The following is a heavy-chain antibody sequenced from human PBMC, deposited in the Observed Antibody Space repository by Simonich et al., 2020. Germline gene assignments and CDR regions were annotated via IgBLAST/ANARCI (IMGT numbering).Heavy chain of an antibody. D-gene: IGHD2-2*01. V-gene: IGHV1-2*02. CDR1: GYTFTGYY. J-gene: IGHJ3*02. CDR2: IYPNSGGT. CDR3: ARDPVVPAAIRNAFDI. Sequence: QVQLVQSGAEVKKPGASVQVSCKASGYTFTGYYMHWVRQDPGQGLVGMGWIYPNSGGTNDAQQCQGKVTMTRDTSSSTSYMELSRLRSDATAVYYCARDPVVPAAIRNAFDIWGQGTMVTVSS.